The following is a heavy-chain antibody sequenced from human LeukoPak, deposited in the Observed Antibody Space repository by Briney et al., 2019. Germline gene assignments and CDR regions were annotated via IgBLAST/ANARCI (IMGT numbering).Heavy chain of an antibody. D-gene: IGHD3-10*01. CDR3: ARASGSYHNYYYYYYMDV. CDR2: INPSGGST. CDR1: GYTFTSYY. V-gene: IGHV1-46*01. Sequence: ASVKVSCKASGYTFTSYYMHWVRQAPGQGLEWMGIINPSGGSTSYAQKFQGRVTMTRDTSTSTVYMELSSLRSEDTAVYYCARASGSYHNYYYYYYMDVWGKGTTVTISS. J-gene: IGHJ6*03.